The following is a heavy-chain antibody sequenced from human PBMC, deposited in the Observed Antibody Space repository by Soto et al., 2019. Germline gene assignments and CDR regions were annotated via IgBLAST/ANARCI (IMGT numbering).Heavy chain of an antibody. J-gene: IGHJ6*02. Sequence: EVRLLGSGGGLVQPGGTLRLSCAASGFTFSSYAMSWVRQAPGKGLEWVSAISGSGGSTYYADSVKGRFTISRDNSKNTLYLQMNSLRAEDTAVYYCAKDLLSTVVTLTLGMDVWGQGTTVTVSS. CDR1: GFTFSSYA. CDR2: ISGSGGST. CDR3: AKDLLSTVVTLTLGMDV. D-gene: IGHD4-17*01. V-gene: IGHV3-23*01.